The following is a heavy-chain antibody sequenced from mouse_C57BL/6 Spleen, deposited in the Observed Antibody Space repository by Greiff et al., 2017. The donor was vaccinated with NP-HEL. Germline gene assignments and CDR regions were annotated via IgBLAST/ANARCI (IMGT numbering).Heavy chain of an antibody. D-gene: IGHD1-1*01. Sequence: QVQLQQSGAELMKPGASVKLSCKATGYTFTGYWIEWVKQRPGHGLEWIGEILPGSGSTNYNEKFKGKATFTADTSSNTAYMQLNSLTTEDSAIXDCARSGCYYGSPQAMDYWGQGTSVTVSA. CDR2: ILPGSGST. CDR3: ARSGCYYGSPQAMDY. CDR1: GYTFTGYW. V-gene: IGHV1-9*01. J-gene: IGHJ4*01.